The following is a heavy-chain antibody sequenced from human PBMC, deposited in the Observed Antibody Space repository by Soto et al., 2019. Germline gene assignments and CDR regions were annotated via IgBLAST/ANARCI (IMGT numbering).Heavy chain of an antibody. CDR2: INHSGSS. V-gene: IGHV4-34*01. Sequence: SETLSLTCAVYGGSFSGYCWSCIRQPPWKGLEWIVEINHSGSSNYSPSLKSRDTISVGTSKSQFALKLGSVTAADTAGYYCARGGDRRGTSCYPKSWFEAWGQETMVTFAS. CDR3: ARGGDRRGTSCYPKSWFEA. D-gene: IGHD2-2*01. J-gene: IGHJ5*02. CDR1: GGSFSGYC.